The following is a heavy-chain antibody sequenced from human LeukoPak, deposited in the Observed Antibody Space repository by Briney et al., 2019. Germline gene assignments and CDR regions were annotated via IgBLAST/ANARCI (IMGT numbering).Heavy chain of an antibody. V-gene: IGHV4-39*07. D-gene: IGHD6-13*01. CDR1: GGSISSSSYY. CDR2: IYYSGST. CDR3: ARTSSSSWYPPHNWFDP. J-gene: IGHJ5*02. Sequence: SETLSLTCTVSGGSISSSSYYWGWIRQPPGKGLEWIGSIYYSGSTYYNPSLKSRVTISVDTSKNQFSLKLSSVTAADTAVYYCARTSSSSWYPPHNWFDPWGQGTLVTVSS.